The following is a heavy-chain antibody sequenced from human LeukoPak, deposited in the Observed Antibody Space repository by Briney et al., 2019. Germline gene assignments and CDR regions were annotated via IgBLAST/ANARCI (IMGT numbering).Heavy chain of an antibody. CDR3: ATWMYYFDY. J-gene: IGHJ4*02. Sequence: GGSLRLSCAASGFTFSSCAMSWVRQAPGKGLEWVSSISGSGDITYYADSVKGRFTISRDNSKNTLYLQMNSLRAEDTALYYCATWMYYFDYWGQGTLVTVSP. CDR1: GFTFSSCA. CDR2: ISGSGDIT. V-gene: IGHV3-23*01. D-gene: IGHD5-12*01.